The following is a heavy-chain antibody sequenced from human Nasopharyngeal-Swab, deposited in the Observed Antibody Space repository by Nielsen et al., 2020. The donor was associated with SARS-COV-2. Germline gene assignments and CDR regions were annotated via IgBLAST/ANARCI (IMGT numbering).Heavy chain of an antibody. CDR3: AKGIAAAGSRCLDY. CDR2: ISWNSVSI. D-gene: IGHD6-13*01. CDR1: GFTFDDYA. J-gene: IGHJ4*02. Sequence: PRLSCAASGFTFDDYAMHWVRQAPGKGLEWVSGISWNSVSIGYADSVKGRFTISRDNAKNSLYLQMNSLRAEDTALYYCAKGIAAAGSRCLDYWGQGTLVTVSS. V-gene: IGHV3-9*01.